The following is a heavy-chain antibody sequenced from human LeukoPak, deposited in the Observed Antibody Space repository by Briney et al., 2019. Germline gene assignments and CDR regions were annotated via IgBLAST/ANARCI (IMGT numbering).Heavy chain of an antibody. V-gene: IGHV3-30-3*01. Sequence: GRSLRLSCAASGFTFSSYATHWVRQAPGKGLEWVAVISYDGNNKYYADSVKGRFTISRDNSKNTLYLQMNSLRAEDTAVYYCARDDPYCSGGTCYSPPFDYWGQGTLVTVSS. D-gene: IGHD2-15*01. CDR1: GFTFSSYA. J-gene: IGHJ4*02. CDR3: ARDDPYCSGGTCYSPPFDY. CDR2: ISYDGNNK.